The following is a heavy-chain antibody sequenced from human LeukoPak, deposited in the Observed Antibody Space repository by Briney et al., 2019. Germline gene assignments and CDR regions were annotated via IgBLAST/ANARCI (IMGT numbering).Heavy chain of an antibody. V-gene: IGHV3-33*06. J-gene: IGHJ4*02. D-gene: IGHD3-22*01. CDR2: IWYDGSNK. CDR3: AKRSPYYYDSSGSIDY. Sequence: GRSLRLSCAASGFTFSSYGMHWVRQAPGKGLEWVAVIWYDGSNKYYADSVKGRFTISRDNSKNTLYLQMNSLRAEDTAVYYCAKRSPYYYDSSGSIDYWGQGTLVTVSS. CDR1: GFTFSSYG.